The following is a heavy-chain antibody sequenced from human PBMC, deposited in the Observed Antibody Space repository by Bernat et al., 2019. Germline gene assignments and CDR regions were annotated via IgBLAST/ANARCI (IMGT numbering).Heavy chain of an antibody. Sequence: QVQLQQWGAGLLKPSETLSLTCAVYGGSFSGYYWSWIRQPPGKGLEWIGEINHSGSTNYNPSLKSRVTISVDTSKNQFSLKLSSVTAADTAVYYCASRGPYGDYFFDYWGQGTLVTVSS. D-gene: IGHD4-17*01. J-gene: IGHJ4*02. V-gene: IGHV4-34*01. CDR1: GGSFSGYY. CDR2: INHSGST. CDR3: ASRGPYGDYFFDY.